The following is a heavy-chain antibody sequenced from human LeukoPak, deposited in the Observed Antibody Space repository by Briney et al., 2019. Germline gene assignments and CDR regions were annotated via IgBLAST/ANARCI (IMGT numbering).Heavy chain of an antibody. J-gene: IGHJ6*02. CDR1: GFTFSSYS. V-gene: IGHV3-21*01. D-gene: IGHD6-19*01. Sequence: GGSLRPSCAASGFTFSSYSMNWVRQAPGKGLEWVSSISSSSSYIYYADSVKGRFTISRDNAKNSLYLQMNSLRAEDTAVYYCARYRSTSGLGYYYGMDVWGQGTTVTVSS. CDR2: ISSSSSYI. CDR3: ARYRSTSGLGYYYGMDV.